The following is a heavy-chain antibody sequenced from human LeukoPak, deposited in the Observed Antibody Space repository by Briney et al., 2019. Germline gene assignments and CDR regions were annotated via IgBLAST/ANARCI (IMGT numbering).Heavy chain of an antibody. J-gene: IGHJ4*02. CDR3: AREDSSGNRFDY. V-gene: IGHV4-34*01. Sequence: SETLSLTCAVYGGSFGGYFWSWIRQPPGKGLEWIGDINYSGSTNYNPSLKSRVTISVDTSKNQFSLRLSSVTAADTAMYYCAREDSSGNRFDYWGQGTLVTVSS. CDR1: GGSFGGYF. CDR2: INYSGST. D-gene: IGHD3-10*01.